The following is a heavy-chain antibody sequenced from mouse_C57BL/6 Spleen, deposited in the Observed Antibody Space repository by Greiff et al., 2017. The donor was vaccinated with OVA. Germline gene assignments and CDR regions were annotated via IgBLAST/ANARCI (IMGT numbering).Heavy chain of an antibody. CDR2: IDPSDSYT. J-gene: IGHJ2*01. CDR1: GYTFTSYW. Sequence: QVQLQQPGAELVMPGASVKLSCKASGYTFTSYWMHWVKQRPGQGLEWIGEIDPSDSYTNYNQKFKGKSTLTVDKSSSTAYMQLSSLTSEDSAVYYCARLKMNYFDDWGQGTTLTVSS. CDR3: ARLKMNYFDD. V-gene: IGHV1-69*01.